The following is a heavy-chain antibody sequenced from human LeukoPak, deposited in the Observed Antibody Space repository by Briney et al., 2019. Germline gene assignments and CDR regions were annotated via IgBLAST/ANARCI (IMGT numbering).Heavy chain of an antibody. V-gene: IGHV3-48*01. Sequence: PGGXLXXXCAASGFTFSSYSMNWVRQAPGKGLEGVSYISSSSSTIYYADSVKGRFTISRDNAKNSLYLQMNSLRAEDTAVYYCARAAYDLLDYWGQGTLVTVSS. D-gene: IGHD3-16*01. J-gene: IGHJ4*02. CDR2: ISSSSSTI. CDR1: GFTFSSYS. CDR3: ARAAYDLLDY.